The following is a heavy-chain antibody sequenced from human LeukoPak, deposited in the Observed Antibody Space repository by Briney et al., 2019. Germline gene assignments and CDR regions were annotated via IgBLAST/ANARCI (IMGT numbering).Heavy chain of an antibody. CDR1: GFTFSSHA. V-gene: IGHV3-30-3*01. CDR3: ARDKSAVAGFFDY. Sequence: PGRSLRLSCAASGFTFSSHAMHWVRQAPGKGLEWVAVISYDGSNKYYADSVKGRFTISRDNSKNTLYLQMNSLRAEDTAVYYCARDKSAVAGFFDYWGQGTLVTVSS. D-gene: IGHD6-19*01. CDR2: ISYDGSNK. J-gene: IGHJ4*02.